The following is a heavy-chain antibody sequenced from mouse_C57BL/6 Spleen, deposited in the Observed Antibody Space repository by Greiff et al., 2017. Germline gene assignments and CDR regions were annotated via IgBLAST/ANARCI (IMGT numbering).Heavy chain of an antibody. CDR2: ISYDGSN. D-gene: IGHD1-1*01. CDR1: GYSITSGYY. J-gene: IGHJ2*01. V-gene: IGHV3-6*01. CDR3: AREPHYYGSSNFDY. Sequence: VQLQQSGPGLVKPSQSLSLTCSVTGYSITSGYYWNWIRQFPGNKLEWMGYISYDGSNNYNPSLKNRISITRDTSKNQFFLKLNSVTTEDTATYYCAREPHYYGSSNFDYWGQGTTLTVSS.